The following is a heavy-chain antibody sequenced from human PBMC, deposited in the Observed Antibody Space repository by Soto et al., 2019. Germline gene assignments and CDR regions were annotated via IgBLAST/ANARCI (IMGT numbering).Heavy chain of an antibody. CDR1: GYAFTDYY. CDR3: ARAYSSSDDFDY. Sequence: QVQLVQSGAEVKKPGASVKVSCKASGYAFTDYYMHWVRQAPGQGLEWMGWINPNSGGTNYAQKFQGWVTMTRDTSISTAYMELYRDDMAVYYCARAYSSSDDFDYWGQGTLVTVSS. J-gene: IGHJ4*02. D-gene: IGHD3-22*01. CDR2: INPNSGGT. V-gene: IGHV1-2*04.